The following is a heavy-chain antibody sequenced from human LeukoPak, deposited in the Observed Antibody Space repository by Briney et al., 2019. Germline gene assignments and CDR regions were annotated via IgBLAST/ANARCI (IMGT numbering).Heavy chain of an antibody. V-gene: IGHV1-18*01. J-gene: IGHJ4*02. CDR3: ARDPPRGQWLVPNFDY. CDR1: GYTFTNYG. CDR2: ISAYNGNT. Sequence: ASVKVSCKASGYTFTNYGISWVRQAPGQGLEWMGWISAYNGNTNYAQKLQGRVTMTTDTSTSTAYMELRSLRSDDTAVYYCARDPPRGQWLVPNFDYWGQGTLVTVSS. D-gene: IGHD6-19*01.